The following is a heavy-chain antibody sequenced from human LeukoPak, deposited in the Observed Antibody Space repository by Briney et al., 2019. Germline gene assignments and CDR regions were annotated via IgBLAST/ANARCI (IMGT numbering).Heavy chain of an antibody. CDR3: ARGGVGATPVLDY. CDR1: GGSISSNDHY. Sequence: SETLSLTCSVSGGSISSNDHYWAWIRQPPGTGLEWIGSIYYRGLTYYNSALKSRVTISVDTSKNQFSLELSSVTAADTAVYYCARGGVGATPVLDYWGQGTLVTVSS. J-gene: IGHJ4*02. CDR2: IYYRGLT. D-gene: IGHD1-26*01. V-gene: IGHV4-39*07.